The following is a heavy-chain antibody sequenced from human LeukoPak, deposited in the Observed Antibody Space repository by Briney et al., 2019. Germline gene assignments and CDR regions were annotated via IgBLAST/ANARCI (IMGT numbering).Heavy chain of an antibody. Sequence: SETLSLTCTVSGGSISSYYWSWIRQPPGKGLEWIGYIYYSGSTNYNPCLKSRVTISVDTSKNQFSLKLSSVTAADTAVYYCARVIGYCSGGSCYSNPNTPWFDPWGQGTLVTVSS. CDR1: GGSISSYY. CDR2: IYYSGST. D-gene: IGHD2-15*01. CDR3: ARVIGYCSGGSCYSNPNTPWFDP. J-gene: IGHJ5*02. V-gene: IGHV4-59*01.